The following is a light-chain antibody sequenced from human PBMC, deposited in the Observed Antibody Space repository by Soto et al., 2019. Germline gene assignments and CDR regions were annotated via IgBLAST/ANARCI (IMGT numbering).Light chain of an antibody. CDR3: QQYGSSPLT. CDR2: GAS. J-gene: IGKJ4*01. Sequence: EIVLTQSPGTLSLSPGERATLSCRASQSVSSSYLAWYQQKPGQAPRLLIYGASSRATGIPDRFSGSGSGTEFTPTISRLAPEDVAVYDCQQYGSSPLTFGGVTKVEIK. CDR1: QSVSSSY. V-gene: IGKV3-20*01.